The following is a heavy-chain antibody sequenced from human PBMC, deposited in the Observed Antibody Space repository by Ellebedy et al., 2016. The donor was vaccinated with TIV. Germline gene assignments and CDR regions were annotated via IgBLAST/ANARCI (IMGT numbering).Heavy chain of an antibody. D-gene: IGHD6-13*01. CDR1: GYTFTTFY. V-gene: IGHV1-46*01. CDR3: ASRSRSGLVAVGNDYYAMGV. Sequence: ASVKVSXKASGYTFTTFYMHWVRQAPGQGLEWMGIINPTGGSTTYAQKFQGRVTMTRDTSTSTVYMELSSLRSEDTAVYYCASRSRSGLVAVGNDYYAMGVWGQGTTVTVSS. J-gene: IGHJ6*02. CDR2: INPTGGST.